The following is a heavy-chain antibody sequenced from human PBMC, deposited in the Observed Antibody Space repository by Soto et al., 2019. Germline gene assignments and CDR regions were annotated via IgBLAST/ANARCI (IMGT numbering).Heavy chain of an antibody. CDR3: ARVKDTAMDDAFDI. J-gene: IGHJ3*02. V-gene: IGHV3-48*04. CDR2: ISSSSSTI. Sequence: GGSLRLSCAASGFTFSSYSMNWVRQAPGKGLEWVSYISSSSSTIYYADSVKGRFTISRDNAKNSLYLQMNSLRAEDTAVYYCARVKDTAMDDAFDIGGQGTMVTVSS. CDR1: GFTFSSYS. D-gene: IGHD5-18*01.